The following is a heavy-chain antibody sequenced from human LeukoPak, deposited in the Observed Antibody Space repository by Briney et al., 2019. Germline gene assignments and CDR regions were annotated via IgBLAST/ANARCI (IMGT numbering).Heavy chain of an antibody. D-gene: IGHD4-17*01. V-gene: IGHV3-7*04. Sequence: GGSLRLSCAASGFTFSRYWMSWVRQAPGKGLEWVANIKQDGSEKYYVDSVKGRFTISRDNAKNSLYLQMNSLRAEDTAVYYCARGEFYGDYGVDYWGQGTLVTVSS. J-gene: IGHJ4*02. CDR1: GFTFSRYW. CDR2: IKQDGSEK. CDR3: ARGEFYGDYGVDY.